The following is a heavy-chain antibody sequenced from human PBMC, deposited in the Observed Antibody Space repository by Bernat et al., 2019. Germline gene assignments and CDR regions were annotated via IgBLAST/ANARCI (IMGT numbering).Heavy chain of an antibody. D-gene: IGHD3-3*01. CDR3: ERDLWSGYHYYYYGMDV. CDR1: GFTFSSYW. CDR2: INSDGSST. Sequence: EVQLVESGGGLVQPGGSLRLSCAASGFTFSSYWMPWVRQAPGKGLVWVSRINSDGSSTSYADSGKDRFTISGDNAKNTLYLQMNSLRAEDTAVYYCERDLWSGYHYYYYGMDVWGQGTTVTVSS. J-gene: IGHJ6*02. V-gene: IGHV3-74*01.